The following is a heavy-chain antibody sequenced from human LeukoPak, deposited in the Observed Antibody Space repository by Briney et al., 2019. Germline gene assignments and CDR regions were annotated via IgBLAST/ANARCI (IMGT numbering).Heavy chain of an antibody. CDR2: ISRSSTYI. D-gene: IGHD6-19*01. CDR1: AFTFSTYS. Sequence: GGSLRRSCAASAFTFSTYSMNWVRQAPGQGLDWVSSISRSSTYIYYADSVKGRFTISRDNAKNSLYLQMNSLRADDTAVYYCARAYNSGWYEDGPLDYWGQGALVTVSS. CDR3: ARAYNSGWYEDGPLDY. V-gene: IGHV3-21*04. J-gene: IGHJ4*02.